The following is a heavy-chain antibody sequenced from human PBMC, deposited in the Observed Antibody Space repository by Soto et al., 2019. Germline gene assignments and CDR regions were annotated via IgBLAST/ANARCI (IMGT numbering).Heavy chain of an antibody. V-gene: IGHV1-69*06. CDR1: GGSFSSYV. Sequence: QGQLVQSGAEVKKPGSSVKVSCKASGGSFSSYVISWISEAPGQGLEWMGGIIHLSNAPNYAQRFQDRVTISVDKSTSTAYMELRSLRSEDTAIYYCAQETYYFHSRDYHGFDPWGQGTLVTVSS. D-gene: IGHD3-22*01. CDR2: IIHLSNAP. CDR3: AQETYYFHSRDYHGFDP. J-gene: IGHJ5*02.